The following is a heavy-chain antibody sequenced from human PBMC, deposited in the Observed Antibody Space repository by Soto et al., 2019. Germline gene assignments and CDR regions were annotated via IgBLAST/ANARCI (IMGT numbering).Heavy chain of an antibody. CDR2: MNPSTGNS. J-gene: IGHJ4*02. V-gene: IGHV1-8*01. CDR3: ARRAETNGWNGFGADKYYFDF. CDR1: GYTFTSYD. Sequence: ASVKGSCKASGYTFTSYDIYWVRQATGQGLEWMGWMNPSTGNSGYAQKFQGRVTMTSDTSISTAHMELSSLRSEETAVYYCARRAETNGWNGFGADKYYFDFWGQGTLVTVSS. D-gene: IGHD1-1*01.